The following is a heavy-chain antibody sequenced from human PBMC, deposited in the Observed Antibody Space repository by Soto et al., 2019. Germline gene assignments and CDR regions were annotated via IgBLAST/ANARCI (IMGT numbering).Heavy chain of an antibody. CDR3: ARDRECSGGTCYNYFDY. V-gene: IGHV4-31*03. CDR1: GGSISSGGYY. J-gene: IGHJ4*02. Sequence: SETLSLTCTVSGGSISSGGYYWSWIRQHPGKGMEWIGYIYYSGSTYYNQSLKSRVTISVDTSKNQFSLKLSSVTAADTAVYYCARDRECSGGTCYNYFDYWGQGTLVTVSS. CDR2: IYYSGST. D-gene: IGHD2-15*01.